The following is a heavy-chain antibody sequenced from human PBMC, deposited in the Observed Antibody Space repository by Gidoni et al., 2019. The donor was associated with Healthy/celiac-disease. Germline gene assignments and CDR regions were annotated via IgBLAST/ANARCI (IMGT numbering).Heavy chain of an antibody. CDR2: INHSGST. CDR3: ARGFSDSSSSSHDY. J-gene: IGHJ4*02. D-gene: IGHD6-6*01. CDR1: GGSFSGYY. Sequence: QVQLQQWGAGLLKPSETLSLTCAVYGGSFSGYYWSWIRQPPGKGLEWIGEINHSGSTNYNPSLKSRVTISVDTSKNQFSLKLSSVTAADTAVYYCARGFSDSSSSSHDYWGQGTLVTVSS. V-gene: IGHV4-34*01.